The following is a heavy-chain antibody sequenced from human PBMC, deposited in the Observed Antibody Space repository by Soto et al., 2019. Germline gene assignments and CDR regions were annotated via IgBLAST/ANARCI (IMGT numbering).Heavy chain of an antibody. CDR2: IYYSGNT. V-gene: IGHV4-59*12. J-gene: IGHJ5*02. Sequence: PSETLSLTCTVSGGSISSYYWSWIRQPPGKGLEWIGYIYYSGNTYYADSVRGRFTISRDNSKDTLYLQITSLRAEDTAFYYCAKHAEYQLVSWFDPWGQGTLVTVSS. D-gene: IGHD2-2*01. CDR3: AKHAEYQLVSWFDP. CDR1: GGSISSYY.